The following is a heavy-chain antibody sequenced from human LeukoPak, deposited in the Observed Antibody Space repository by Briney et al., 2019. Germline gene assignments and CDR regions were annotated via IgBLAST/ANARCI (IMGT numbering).Heavy chain of an antibody. CDR1: GGSISTYY. Sequence: SETLSLTCSVSGGSISTYYWSWIRQPPGKGLEWIGYIYYSGSTNYNPSLKSRVTISVDTSKYQFSLELSSVTAADTAVYYCARDSRSFDYWGQGTLVTVSS. J-gene: IGHJ4*02. V-gene: IGHV4-59*01. CDR3: ARDSRSFDY. CDR2: IYYSGST.